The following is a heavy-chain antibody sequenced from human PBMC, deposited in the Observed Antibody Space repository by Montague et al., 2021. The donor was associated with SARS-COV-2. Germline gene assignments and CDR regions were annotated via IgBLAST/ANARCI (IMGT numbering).Heavy chain of an antibody. Sequence: SETLSLTCSVSGYSISTGYYWGWIRQPPGKGLEWIGSIYHGNIRHSANAHYNPSLQSRVTIPVNSSKNQISLELTSVTGADTAVYYCAKGPGPYGANSGCWPWGPGILVIVSS. CDR2: IYHGNIRHSANA. CDR3: AKGPGPYGANSGCWP. J-gene: IGHJ5*02. CDR1: GYSISTGYY. D-gene: IGHD4-23*01. V-gene: IGHV4-38-2*02.